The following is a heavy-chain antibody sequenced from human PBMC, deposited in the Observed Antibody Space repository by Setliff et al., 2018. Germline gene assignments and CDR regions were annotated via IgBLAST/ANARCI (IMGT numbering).Heavy chain of an antibody. Sequence: GGSLRLSCAASGFTFSSYSMNWVRQAPGKGLEWVSAISGSGGSTYYADSVKGRFTISRDNAKNSLYLQMNSLRAEDTAVYYCARNIPWTQPIDYWGQGTLVTVSS. CDR3: ARNIPWTQPIDY. V-gene: IGHV3-21*01. CDR2: ISGSGGST. CDR1: GFTFSSYS. J-gene: IGHJ4*02. D-gene: IGHD2-21*01.